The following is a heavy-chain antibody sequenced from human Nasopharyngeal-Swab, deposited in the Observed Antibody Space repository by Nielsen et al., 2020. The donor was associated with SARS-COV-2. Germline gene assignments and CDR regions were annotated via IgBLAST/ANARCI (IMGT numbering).Heavy chain of an antibody. CDR2: INHSGST. CDR1: GGSFSGYY. D-gene: IGHD3-22*01. CDR3: ARVLNDYYDSSVWFDP. V-gene: IGHV4-34*01. J-gene: IGHJ5*02. Sequence: SETLSLTCAVYGGSFSGYYWSWIRQPPGKGLEWIGEINHSGSTNYNPSLKSRVTISVDTSKNQFSLKLSSVTAADTAVYYCARVLNDYYDSSVWFDPWGQGTLVTVSS.